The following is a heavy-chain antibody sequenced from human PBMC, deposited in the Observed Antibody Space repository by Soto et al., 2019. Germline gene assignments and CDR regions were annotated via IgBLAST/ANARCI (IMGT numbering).Heavy chain of an antibody. V-gene: IGHV3-21*01. D-gene: IGHD1-7*01. CDR3: ASRGAGTAFAY. Sequence: EVQLVESGGGLVKPGGSLRLSCAASGFTFSSYSMNWVRQAPGKGLEWVSSISSSSSYIYYADSVKGRFTISRDNAKNSLYLQMNSLRAEDTAVYYCASRGAGTAFAYWGQGTLVTVSS. CDR1: GFTFSSYS. CDR2: ISSSSSYI. J-gene: IGHJ4*02.